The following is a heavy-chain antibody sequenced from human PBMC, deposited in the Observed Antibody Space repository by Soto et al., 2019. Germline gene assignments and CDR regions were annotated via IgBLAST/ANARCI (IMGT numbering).Heavy chain of an antibody. Sequence: SXKVSFKASGYTXTGYYMHLVRQAPGQGLEWMGWINPNSGGTNYAQKFQVMVTMTRDTSISTAYMDLSRLRSDDTPVYYCARGQGMITFGGVIVIRDAFDIWGQGTMFTVS. J-gene: IGHJ3*02. CDR2: INPNSGGT. CDR1: GYTXTGYY. V-gene: IGHV1-2*02. CDR3: ARGQGMITFGGVIVIRDAFDI. D-gene: IGHD3-16*02.